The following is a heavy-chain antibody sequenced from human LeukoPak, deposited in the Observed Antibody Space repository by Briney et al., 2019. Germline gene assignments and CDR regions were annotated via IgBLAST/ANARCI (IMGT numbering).Heavy chain of an antibody. Sequence: PSETLSLTCTVSGGSISSYYWSWIRQPPGKGLEWIGYIYYSGSTNYNPSLKSRVTISVDTSKNQFSLKLSSVTAADTAVYYCARTTSSGYSLFDYWGQGTLVTVSS. CDR2: IYYSGST. D-gene: IGHD3-22*01. CDR3: ARTTSSGYSLFDY. J-gene: IGHJ4*02. V-gene: IGHV4-59*08. CDR1: GGSISSYY.